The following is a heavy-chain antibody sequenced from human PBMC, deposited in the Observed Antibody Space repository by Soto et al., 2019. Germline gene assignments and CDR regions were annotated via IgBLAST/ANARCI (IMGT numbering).Heavy chain of an antibody. D-gene: IGHD3-10*01. Sequence: GSLRLSCAASGFTFSSYSMSWVRQAPGKGLEWVSGFRAGGDDETTYYADSVKGRFTISRDNSKNTLFLQMNSLRAEDTAIYYCAKKVNPGSGSQYLDYWGPGTMLTVYS. CDR3: AKKVNPGSGSQYLDY. CDR1: GFTFSSYS. CDR2: FRAGGDDETT. J-gene: IGHJ4*02. V-gene: IGHV3-23*01.